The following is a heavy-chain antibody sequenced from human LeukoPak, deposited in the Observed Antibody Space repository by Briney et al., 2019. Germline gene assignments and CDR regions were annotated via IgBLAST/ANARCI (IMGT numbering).Heavy chain of an antibody. CDR2: IYTSGST. J-gene: IGHJ5*02. D-gene: IGHD3-10*01. CDR1: GGSISSGSYY. Sequence: SQTLSLTCTVSGGSISSGSYYWSWIRQPAGKGLEWIGRIYTSGSTNYNPSLKSRVTISVDTSKNQFSLKLSSVTAADTDVYYCARGPTTMVRGVIGFDPWGQGTLVTVSS. CDR3: ARGPTTMVRGVIGFDP. V-gene: IGHV4-61*02.